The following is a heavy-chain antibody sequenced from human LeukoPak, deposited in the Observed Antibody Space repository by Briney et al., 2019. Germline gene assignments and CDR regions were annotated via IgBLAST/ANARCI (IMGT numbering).Heavy chain of an antibody. D-gene: IGHD6-13*01. J-gene: IGHJ5*02. CDR3: ARGLRRQTIRIAAARRSGWFDP. V-gene: IGHV4-61*02. CDR1: GGSISSGSYY. CDR2: IYTSGST. Sequence: PSQTLSLTCTVSGGSISSGSYYWSWIRQPAGKGLEWIGRIYTSGSTNYNPSLKSRVTISVDTSKNQFSLKLSSVTAADTAVYYCARGLRRQTIRIAAARRSGWFDPWGQGTLVTVSS.